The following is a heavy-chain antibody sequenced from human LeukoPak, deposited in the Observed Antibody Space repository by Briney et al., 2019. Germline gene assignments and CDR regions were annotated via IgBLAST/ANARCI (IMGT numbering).Heavy chain of an antibody. D-gene: IGHD4-17*01. Sequence: PGGSLRLSCAASGFTFSSYSMNWVRQAPGKRLEWVSYLSSSSSTIYYADSVKGRFTISRDNAKNSLYLQMNSLRAEDTAVYYCARDLTDYGDYYFDYWGQGTLVTVSS. CDR2: LSSSSSTI. J-gene: IGHJ4*02. V-gene: IGHV3-48*01. CDR1: GFTFSSYS. CDR3: ARDLTDYGDYYFDY.